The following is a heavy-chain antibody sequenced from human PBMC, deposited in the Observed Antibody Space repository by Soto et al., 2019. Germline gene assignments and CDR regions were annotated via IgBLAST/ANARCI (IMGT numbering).Heavy chain of an antibody. V-gene: IGHV3-30*03. CDR2: ISYDGSNK. CDR1: GFTFSSYG. CDR3: SSPVDDDYGYYCMEV. Sequence: QVPLVESGGGVVQPGRSLRLSCAASGFTFSSYGMHWVRQAPGKGLEWVAVISYDGSNKYYADSVKGRFTISRDNSKNTRYRQMNSRGAEDTAVCYCSSPVDDDYGYYCMEVWGQGTTV. D-gene: IGHD4-17*01. J-gene: IGHJ6*02.